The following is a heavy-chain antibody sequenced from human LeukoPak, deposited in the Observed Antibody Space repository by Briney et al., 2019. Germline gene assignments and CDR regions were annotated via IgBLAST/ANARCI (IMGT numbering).Heavy chain of an antibody. J-gene: IGHJ1*01. D-gene: IGHD3-22*01. CDR3: ASLTGGYRNCRH. Sequence: SETLSLTCTVSGGSTSTYYWSSIRQPPGKGLEYIGYIYYSGSTNYNPSLKSRVTISIDTSKNQFSLKLSSVTAADTAVYYCASLTGGYRNCRHWGRGTLVTVSS. CDR2: IYYSGST. CDR1: GGSTSTYY. V-gene: IGHV4-59*01.